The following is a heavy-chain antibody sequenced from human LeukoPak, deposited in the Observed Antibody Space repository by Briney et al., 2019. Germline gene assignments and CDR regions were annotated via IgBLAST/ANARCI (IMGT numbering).Heavy chain of an antibody. CDR3: ARRSLRVRGALDY. V-gene: IGHV4-59*01. D-gene: IGHD3-10*01. CDR2: IYYSGTT. CDR1: GDSISSYY. J-gene: IGHJ4*02. Sequence: SETLSLTCTVSGDSISSYYWSWIRQSPGKGLEWIGYIYYSGTTNYNPSLKSRVTISVDTSKNQFSLKLSSVTAADTAVYYCARRSLRVRGALDYWGQGTLVTVSS.